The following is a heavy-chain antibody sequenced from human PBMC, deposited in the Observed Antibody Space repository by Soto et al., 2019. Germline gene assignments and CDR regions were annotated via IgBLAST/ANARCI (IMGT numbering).Heavy chain of an antibody. Sequence: QIQLQQWGAGPLRPLETLSLTCGVSGGSFRGYYWAWIRQSPGKGLEWIGEINDRGSINYNPSLKSRVSISVDTSKNNYSLNLRSVTAADTAVYYCARESHDILTGPPWVWYFDLWGRGTLVTVSS. CDR2: INDRGSI. CDR3: ARESHDILTGPPWVWYFDL. J-gene: IGHJ2*01. CDR1: GGSFRGYY. D-gene: IGHD3-9*01. V-gene: IGHV4-34*01.